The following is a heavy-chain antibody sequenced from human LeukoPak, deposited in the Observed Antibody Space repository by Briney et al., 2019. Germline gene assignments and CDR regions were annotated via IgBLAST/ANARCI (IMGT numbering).Heavy chain of an antibody. V-gene: IGHV4-39*07. D-gene: IGHD3-10*01. CDR1: GGSISSSSYY. J-gene: IGHJ5*02. CDR2: IYYSGST. Sequence: SETLSLTCTVSGGSISSSSYYWGWIRQPPGKGLEWIGSIYYSGSTYYNPSLKSRVTISVDTSKNQFSLKLSSVTAADTAVYYCARASRMVRGVNPFDPWGQGTLVTVSS. CDR3: ARASRMVRGVNPFDP.